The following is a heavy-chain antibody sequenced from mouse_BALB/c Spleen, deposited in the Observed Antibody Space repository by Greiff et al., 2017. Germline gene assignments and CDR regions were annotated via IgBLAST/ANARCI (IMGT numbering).Heavy chain of an antibody. V-gene: IGHV7-3*02. Sequence: DVHLVESGGGLVQPGGSLRLSCATSGFTFTDYYMSWVRQPPGKALEWLGFIRNKANGYTTEYSASVKGRFTTSRDNSQSILYLQMNTLRAEDSATYYCARGIYYDYDGGFAYWGQGTLVTVSA. CDR1: GFTFTDYY. CDR2: IRNKANGYTT. D-gene: IGHD2-4*01. CDR3: ARGIYYDYDGGFAY. J-gene: IGHJ3*01.